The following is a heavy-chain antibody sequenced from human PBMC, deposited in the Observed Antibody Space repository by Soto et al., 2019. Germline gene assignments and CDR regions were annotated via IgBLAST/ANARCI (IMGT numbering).Heavy chain of an antibody. CDR3: ARGSARGLQYTPLDY. CDR1: GYTFTSYY. D-gene: IGHD4-4*01. CDR2: INPSGGST. Sequence: ASVKVYCKASGYTFTSYYMHWVRQAPGQGLEWMGIINPSGGSTSYAQKFQGRVTMTRDTSTSTVYMELSSLRSEDTAVYYCARGSARGLQYTPLDYWGQGTLVTVSS. J-gene: IGHJ4*02. V-gene: IGHV1-46*03.